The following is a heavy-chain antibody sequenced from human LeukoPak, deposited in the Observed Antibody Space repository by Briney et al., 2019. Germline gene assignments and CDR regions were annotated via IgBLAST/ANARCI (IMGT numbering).Heavy chain of an antibody. J-gene: IGHJ4*02. CDR2: INSDGINT. D-gene: IGHD3-10*01. CDR3: ARDYYGSGSYYIPPHYFDY. Sequence: GGSLRLSCAASGFTFSNYWMHWVRQAPGKGLVWVSRINSDGINTSYADSVKGRFTISRDNAKNTLNLQMNSLRAEDTAVYYCARDYYGSGSYYIPPHYFDYWGQGTLVTVSS. V-gene: IGHV3-74*01. CDR1: GFTFSNYW.